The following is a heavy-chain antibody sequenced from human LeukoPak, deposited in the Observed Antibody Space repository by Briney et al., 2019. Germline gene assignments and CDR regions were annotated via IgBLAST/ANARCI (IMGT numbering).Heavy chain of an antibody. CDR1: GGSISSSSYY. CDR3: ARVLNYDFWSGYYYYYGMDV. D-gene: IGHD3-3*01. V-gene: IGHV4-39*07. Sequence: PSETLSLTCTVSGGSISSSSYYWGWIRQPPGKGLEWIGSIYYSGSTYYNPSLKSRVTISVDTSKNQFSLKLSSVTAADTAVYYCARVLNYDFWSGYYYYYGMDVWGQGITVTVSS. J-gene: IGHJ6*02. CDR2: IYYSGST.